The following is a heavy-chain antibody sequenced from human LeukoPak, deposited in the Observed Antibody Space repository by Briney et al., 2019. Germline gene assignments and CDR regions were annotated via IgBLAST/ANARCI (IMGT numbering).Heavy chain of an antibody. Sequence: SETLSLTCAVYGGSFSGYYWSWIRQPPGKGLEWIGETNHSGSTNYNPSLKSRVTISVDTSKNQFSLKLSSVTAADTAVYYCARGRPSPNYYYYYMDVWGKGTTVTVSS. CDR1: GGSFSGYY. V-gene: IGHV4-34*01. CDR3: ARGRPSPNYYYYYMDV. CDR2: TNHSGST. J-gene: IGHJ6*03.